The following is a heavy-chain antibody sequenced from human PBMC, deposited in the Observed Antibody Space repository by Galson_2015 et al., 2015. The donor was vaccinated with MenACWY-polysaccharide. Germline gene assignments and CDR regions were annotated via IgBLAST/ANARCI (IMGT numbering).Heavy chain of an antibody. D-gene: IGHD3-3*02. Sequence: PALVKPTRTLTLTCTFSGFSLDTPGVSVAWLRQPPGRALEWLALLYWTGEDHYRPSLGSRLTIAADTSESQVILTMTNLAPVDTGTYFCAPSRGGILVPFDSWGQGALVTVS. CDR3: APSRGGILVPFDS. V-gene: IGHV2-5*01. CDR1: GFSLDTPGVS. J-gene: IGHJ4*02. CDR2: LYWTGED.